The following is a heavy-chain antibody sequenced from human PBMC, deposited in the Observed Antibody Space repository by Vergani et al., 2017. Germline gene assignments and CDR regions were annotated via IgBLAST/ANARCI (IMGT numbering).Heavy chain of an antibody. J-gene: IGHJ4*02. CDR1: GFTVSSNY. D-gene: IGHD1-14*01. CDR2: IYSGGST. Sequence: EVQLVESGGGLVQPGGSLRLSCAASGFTVSSNYMSWVRQAPGKGLEWVSVIYSGGSTYYADSVKGRFTISRDNSKNTLYLQMNSLRAEDTAVYYCARENRGINPAHWCRGTLVIVSS. CDR3: ARENRGINPAH. V-gene: IGHV3-66*02.